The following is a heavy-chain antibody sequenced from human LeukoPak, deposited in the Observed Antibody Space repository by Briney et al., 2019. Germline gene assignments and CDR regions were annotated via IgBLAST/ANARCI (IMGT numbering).Heavy chain of an antibody. V-gene: IGHV1-2*02. CDR3: ARGIVVVVAATQDY. J-gene: IGHJ4*02. D-gene: IGHD2-15*01. CDR2: ISPSRGGT. CDR1: GYTFMSYY. Sequence: SVKASCKTSGYTFMSYYMHWVRQAPGQGVEWMGWISPSRGGTHYAQKFQGRVTMTSEKYISTGYMELSRLRSDDTAVYYCARGIVVVVAATQDYWGQGTLVTVSS.